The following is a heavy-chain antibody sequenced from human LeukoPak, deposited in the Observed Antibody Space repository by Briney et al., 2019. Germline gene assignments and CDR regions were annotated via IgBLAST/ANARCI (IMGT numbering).Heavy chain of an antibody. J-gene: IGHJ4*02. Sequence: ASVKVSCKASGGTFSSYAISWVRQAPGQGLEWMGGIISIFGTANYAQKFQGRVTITADESTSTAYMELSSLRSEDTAVYYCARGGDYGDYGVYYWGQGTLVTVSS. CDR3: ARGGDYGDYGVYY. V-gene: IGHV1-69*13. CDR1: GGTFSSYA. D-gene: IGHD4-17*01. CDR2: IISIFGTA.